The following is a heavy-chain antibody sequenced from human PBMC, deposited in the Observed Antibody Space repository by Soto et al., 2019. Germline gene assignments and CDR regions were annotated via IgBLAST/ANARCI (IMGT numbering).Heavy chain of an antibody. CDR3: ARGQYCSGGSCYSEPFAD. CDR1: GDSITSGGYL. CDR2: IHHSGRT. V-gene: IGHV4-30-2*01. Sequence: SETLSLTCTVSGDSITSGGYLWTWIRQPPGQGLEWLGHIHHSGRTYYSPSLKSRVTISMDGSNNRFSLRLTSVTAADTAVYYCARGQYCSGGSCYSEPFADWGQGTPVTVSS. J-gene: IGHJ4*02. D-gene: IGHD2-15*01.